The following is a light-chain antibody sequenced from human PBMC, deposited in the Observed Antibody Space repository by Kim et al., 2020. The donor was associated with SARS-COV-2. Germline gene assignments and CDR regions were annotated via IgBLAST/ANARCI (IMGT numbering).Light chain of an antibody. V-gene: IGKV3-11*01. J-gene: IGKJ4*01. CDR2: DAS. CDR3: QQRNNWLT. CDR1: ESVSTY. Sequence: SLSPGERAILSCRASESVSTYLAWFQQNPGQAPRLLIYDASTRATDVPARFSGSGSGTDFTLTISSLEPEDFAVYYCQQRNNWLTFGGGTKVDIK.